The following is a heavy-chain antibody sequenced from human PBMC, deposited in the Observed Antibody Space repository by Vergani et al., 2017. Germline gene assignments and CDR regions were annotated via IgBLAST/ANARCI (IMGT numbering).Heavy chain of an antibody. CDR1: GFTFSSYE. Sequence: EVQLVESGGGLVQPGGSLRLSCAASGFTFSSYEMNWVRQAPGKGLEWVSYISSSGSTIYYADSVKGRFTISRDNAKNSLYLQMNSLRAEDTAVYYCARPKWELLGLNAFDIWGQGTMVTVSS. CDR3: ARPKWELLGLNAFDI. V-gene: IGHV3-48*03. D-gene: IGHD1-26*01. J-gene: IGHJ3*02. CDR2: ISSSGSTI.